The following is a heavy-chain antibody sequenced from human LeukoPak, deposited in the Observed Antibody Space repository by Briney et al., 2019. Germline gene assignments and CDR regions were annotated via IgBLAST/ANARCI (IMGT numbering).Heavy chain of an antibody. Sequence: SQTLSLTCAISGDSVSSNSAAWNWIRQSPSRGLEWLGRTYYRSKWYNDYAVSVKSRITISPDTSMNQFSLQLNSVTPEDTAVYYCARQSPSYSSSSGTFDYWGRGTLVTVSS. V-gene: IGHV6-1*01. CDR3: ARQSPSYSSSSGTFDY. J-gene: IGHJ4*02. D-gene: IGHD6-6*01. CDR1: GDSVSSNSAA. CDR2: TYYRSKWYN.